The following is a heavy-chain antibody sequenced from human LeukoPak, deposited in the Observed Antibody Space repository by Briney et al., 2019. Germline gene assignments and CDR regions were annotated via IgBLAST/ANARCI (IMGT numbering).Heavy chain of an antibody. CDR1: GFTLRNYY. CDR3: ARDLDSPGAAGTCDY. D-gene: IGHD6-13*01. Sequence: GGSLRLSCAASGFTLRNYYMSWVRQAPGKGLEWVANIKQDGSEKYYVDSVKGRFTISRDNAKNSLYLQMNSLRAEDTAVYYCARDLDSPGAAGTCDYWGQGTLVTVSS. CDR2: IKQDGSEK. J-gene: IGHJ4*02. V-gene: IGHV3-7*01.